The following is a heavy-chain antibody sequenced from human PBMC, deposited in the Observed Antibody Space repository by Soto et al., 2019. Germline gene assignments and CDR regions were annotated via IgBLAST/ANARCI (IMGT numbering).Heavy chain of an antibody. CDR3: ARHLSQFAMSTNFDY. CDR1: GYTFTSFG. V-gene: IGHV1-18*01. J-gene: IGHJ4*02. Sequence: QVQLMQSGAEVKKPGASVKVSCKASGYTFTSFGISWVRQAPGQGLEWMGWINGYNGNTNYAQKLQGRVTMTADTSRRTVYMDLRSLGSDDTAVYYGARHLSQFAMSTNFDYWGQGTLVTVSS. D-gene: IGHD2-2*01. CDR2: INGYNGNT.